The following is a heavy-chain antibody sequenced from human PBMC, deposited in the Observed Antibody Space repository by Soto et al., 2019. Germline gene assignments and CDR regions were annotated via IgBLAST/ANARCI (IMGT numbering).Heavy chain of an antibody. CDR1: GFTFSTYA. D-gene: IGHD3-16*01. Sequence: PGGSLRLSCAASGFTFSTYAMSWVRQAPGKGLEWVSVIGEGGFSTQYAASVKGRFTISRDNSKNMLYLQMNSLGSDDTAVYYCARDSITRVSSDVPGMDVWGQGTTVTVSS. CDR3: ARDSITRVSSDVPGMDV. V-gene: IGHV3-23*01. J-gene: IGHJ6*02. CDR2: IGEGGFST.